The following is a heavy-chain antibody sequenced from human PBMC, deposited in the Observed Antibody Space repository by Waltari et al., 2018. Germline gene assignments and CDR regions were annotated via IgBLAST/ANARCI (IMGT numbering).Heavy chain of an antibody. CDR1: GVPISNHSYY. V-gene: IGHV4-39*01. CDR2: SSTTGST. Sequence: QLQLQESGPGLVKPSETLSLTCTVPGVPISNHSYYWGWPRRPPGKGLGGIGSSSTTGSTYYNPSLKSRVTVSQDTPKNQFSLKLSSVTATDTGVYYCAKRTQLNGMDVWGQGTTVTVSS. J-gene: IGHJ6*02. CDR3: AKRTQLNGMDV. D-gene: IGHD1-1*01.